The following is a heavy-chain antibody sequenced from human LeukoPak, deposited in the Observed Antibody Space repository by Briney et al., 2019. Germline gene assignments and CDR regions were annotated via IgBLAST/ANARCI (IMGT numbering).Heavy chain of an antibody. J-gene: IGHJ6*03. CDR2: IYSGGST. D-gene: IGHD2-15*01. Sequence: AGSLRLSCAASGFTVSGNYMSWVRQAPGKGLEWVSVIYSGGSTYYADSVKGLFTISRDNSKSTVYLQMNSLRSTDTAVYYCARVGGYCSGGSCYYRNYDYYMDVWGKGTTVTVSS. V-gene: IGHV3-53*01. CDR1: GFTVSGNY. CDR3: ARVGGYCSGGSCYYRNYDYYMDV.